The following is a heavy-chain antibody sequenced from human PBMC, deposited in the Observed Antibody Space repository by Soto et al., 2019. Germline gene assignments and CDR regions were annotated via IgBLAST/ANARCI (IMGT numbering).Heavy chain of an antibody. CDR1: GYSLTSYV. CDR3: ARDDSGFSGSHYIDYFNY. D-gene: IGHD1-26*01. Sequence: ASVKVSCKASGYSLTSYVMHWVRQAPGQRLEWMGWINAGNGNTKYSRKFQGRVTFTRDTSAGTVYMQLSSLTSEDTAVYYCARDDSGFSGSHYIDYFNYWGQGALVTVSS. V-gene: IGHV1-3*01. CDR2: INAGNGNT. J-gene: IGHJ4*02.